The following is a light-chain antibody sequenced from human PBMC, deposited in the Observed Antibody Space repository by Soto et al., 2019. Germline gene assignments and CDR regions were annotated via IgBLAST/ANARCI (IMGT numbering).Light chain of an antibody. V-gene: IGKV1-5*01. CDR2: DAS. J-gene: IGKJ1*01. CDR3: QQYNSYSRT. Sequence: DVQMTQSPSSLSASVGDRVTITCRASQSISSYLNWYQQKPGKATKLLIYDASSLESGVPSRFSGSGSGTEFTLTISSLQPDGFATYYCQQYNSYSRTFGQGTKV. CDR1: QSISSY.